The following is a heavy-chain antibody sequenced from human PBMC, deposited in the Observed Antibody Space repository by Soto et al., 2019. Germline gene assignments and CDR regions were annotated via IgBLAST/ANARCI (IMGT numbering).Heavy chain of an antibody. V-gene: IGHV6-1*01. CDR2: TYYKSKWNN. CDR1: GDSVSSDTSA. Sequence: SQTLSLTCAISGDSVSSDTSAWIWIIQSPSRGLEWLGRTYYKSKWNNDHALSVKSRITISPDTSQNQFSLDLDSVTPEDTAVYYCVGVTFSRGMEVWGQGTPVIVSS. CDR3: VGVTFSRGMEV. D-gene: IGHD3-10*01. J-gene: IGHJ6*02.